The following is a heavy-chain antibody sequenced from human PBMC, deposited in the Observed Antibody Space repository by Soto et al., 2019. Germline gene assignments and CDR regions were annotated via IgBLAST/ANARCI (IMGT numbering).Heavy chain of an antibody. Sequence: QVQLQESGPGLVEPSGTLSLTCAVSGGSIRSGNWWSWVRQPPGKGLEWIGEIYHSGTTNYNPSLQSRVTISVDKSKNQFSLKVTSVTAADTAVYYCARQRGYYVDYWGQGTLVTVSS. CDR3: ARQRGYYVDY. D-gene: IGHD3-22*01. V-gene: IGHV4-4*02. CDR2: IYHSGTT. CDR1: GGSIRSGNW. J-gene: IGHJ4*02.